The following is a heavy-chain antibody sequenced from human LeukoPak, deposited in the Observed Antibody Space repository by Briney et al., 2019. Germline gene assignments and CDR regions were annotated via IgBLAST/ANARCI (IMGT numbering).Heavy chain of an antibody. CDR3: ARTYYDILTGSVNWFDP. Sequence: ASVKVSCKASGYTFTSYGISWVRQAPGQGLERMGWISAYNGNTNYAQKLQGRVTMTTDTSTSTAYMELRSLRSDDTAVYYCARTYYDILTGSVNWFDPWGQGTLVTVSS. V-gene: IGHV1-18*04. D-gene: IGHD3-9*01. CDR2: ISAYNGNT. CDR1: GYTFTSYG. J-gene: IGHJ5*02.